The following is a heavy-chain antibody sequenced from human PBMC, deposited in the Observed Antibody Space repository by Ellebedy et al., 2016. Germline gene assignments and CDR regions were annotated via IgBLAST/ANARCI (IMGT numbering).Heavy chain of an antibody. Sequence: GESLKISXKASGFTFANFVMSWVRQAPGKGLEWLSAIRGRSLTTFYAESVKGRFSTYRDNSNNTVYLEMISLTVDDTAVYYCGRESASSGTDYWGQGTPVSVSS. CDR3: GRESASSGTDY. CDR2: IRGRSLTT. J-gene: IGHJ4*02. CDR1: GFTFANFV. V-gene: IGHV3-23*01. D-gene: IGHD6-13*01.